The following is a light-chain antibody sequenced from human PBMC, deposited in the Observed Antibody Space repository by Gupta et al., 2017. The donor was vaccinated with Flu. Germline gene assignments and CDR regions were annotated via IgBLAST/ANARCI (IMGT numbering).Light chain of an antibody. Sequence: DIVMTQSPLSLPVTPGEPASISCRSSQSLLHSNGYNYLDWYLQKQGQSPQLPIYLGSKRASPVPDRFSGSGSGTDFTLKIISVEAEAVGVYCCIGALPTLWTFGHGTXVEI. CDR2: LGS. J-gene: IGKJ1*01. V-gene: IGKV2-28*01. CDR3: IGALPTLWT. CDR1: QSLLHSNGYNY.